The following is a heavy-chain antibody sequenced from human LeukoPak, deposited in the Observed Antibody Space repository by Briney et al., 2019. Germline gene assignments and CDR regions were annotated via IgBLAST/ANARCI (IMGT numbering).Heavy chain of an antibody. V-gene: IGHV3-30*02. CDR2: IRYDGSNK. Sequence: GGSLRLSCAASGFTFSSYGMHWVRQAPGKGLEWVAFIRYDGSNKYYADSVKGRFTISRDNSKNTLCLQMNSLRAEDTAVYYCAKEGDGYNRGFYYFDYWGQGTLVTVSS. J-gene: IGHJ4*02. CDR1: GFTFSSYG. CDR3: AKEGDGYNRGFYYFDY. D-gene: IGHD5-24*01.